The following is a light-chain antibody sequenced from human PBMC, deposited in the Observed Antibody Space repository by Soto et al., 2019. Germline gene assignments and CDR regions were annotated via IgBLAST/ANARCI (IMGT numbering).Light chain of an antibody. CDR1: QTISSY. V-gene: IGKV1-39*01. CDR3: QQSYSTPA. Sequence: DIQMTQSPSSLSASVGDRVTITCRASQTISSYLNWYQQKPGKAPKLLIHAASSLQGGVPSRFSGSGSGTDFTLTIGSLQPEDFATYFCQQSYSTPAFGQGTKVEIK. CDR2: AAS. J-gene: IGKJ1*01.